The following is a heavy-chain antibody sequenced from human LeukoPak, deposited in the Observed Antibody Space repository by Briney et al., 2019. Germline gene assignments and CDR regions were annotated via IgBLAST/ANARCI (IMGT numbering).Heavy chain of an antibody. Sequence: GGSLRLSCAASGFTFSSYSMNWVRQAPGKGLEWVSYISSSSSTIYYADSVKGRFTISRDNAKNSLYLQMNGLRAEDTAVCYCARALRYFDWLSTSPEYNWFDPWGQGTLVTVSS. CDR1: GFTFSSYS. V-gene: IGHV3-48*01. J-gene: IGHJ5*02. D-gene: IGHD3-9*01. CDR3: ARALRYFDWLSTSPEYNWFDP. CDR2: ISSSSSTI.